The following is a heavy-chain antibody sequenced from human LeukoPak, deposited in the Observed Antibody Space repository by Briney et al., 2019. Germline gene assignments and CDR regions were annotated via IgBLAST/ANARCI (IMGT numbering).Heavy chain of an antibody. V-gene: IGHV3-23*01. CDR1: GFTFSSYA. CDR3: ANGGGRVSDAFDI. D-gene: IGHD3-16*01. Sequence: GGSLRLSCAASGFTFSSYAMSWVRQAPGKGLEWVSAISGSGGSTYYADSVKGRFTISRDNSKNTLYLQMNSLRAEDTAVYYCANGGGRVSDAFDIWGQGTMVTVSS. CDR2: ISGSGGST. J-gene: IGHJ3*02.